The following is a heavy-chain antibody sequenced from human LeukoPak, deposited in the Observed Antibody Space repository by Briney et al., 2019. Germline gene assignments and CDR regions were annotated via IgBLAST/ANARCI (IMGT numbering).Heavy chain of an antibody. CDR3: ARARGSYSFDY. J-gene: IGHJ4*02. CDR2: ISSSRNYI. D-gene: IGHD1-26*01. CDR1: GFAFSSST. Sequence: PGGSLRLSCAASGFAFSSSTMNWVRQAPGKGLEWVSSISSSRNYIYYADSVKGRFTISRDNAKNSLYLQMNSLRAEDTAVYYCARARGSYSFDYWGQGTLVTVSS. V-gene: IGHV3-21*04.